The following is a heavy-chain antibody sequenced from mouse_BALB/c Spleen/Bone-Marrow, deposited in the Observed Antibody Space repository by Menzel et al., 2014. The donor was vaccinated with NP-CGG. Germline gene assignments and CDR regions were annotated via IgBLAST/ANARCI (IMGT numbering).Heavy chain of an antibody. J-gene: IGHJ2*01. Sequence: EVKVIESGGGLVQPGGSLKLSCAASGFDFSRHWMSWVRQAPGKGLQWIGEINPDSRTINYAPSLKAKFIISRDNAKNTLYLQMSKLRSDDTDLYYCERGTFYGNLDYWGQGTTLTVSS. D-gene: IGHD2-10*01. CDR2: INPDSRTI. V-gene: IGHV4-1*02. CDR1: GFDFSRHW. CDR3: ERGTFYGNLDY.